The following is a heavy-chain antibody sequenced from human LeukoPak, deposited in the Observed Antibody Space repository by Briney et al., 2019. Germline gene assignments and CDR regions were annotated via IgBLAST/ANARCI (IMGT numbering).Heavy chain of an antibody. CDR1: GFTLSSYS. V-gene: IGHV3-30*04. Sequence: GGSLRPSCAAPGFTLSSYSMQRVRQAPGQGLGWVAVISYDGSNKYYADSVKGRFTISRDNSKNALYLQMNSLRAEDTAVYYCARGAPEYYFDYWGQGTLVTVSS. J-gene: IGHJ4*02. CDR3: ARGAPEYYFDY. D-gene: IGHD1-26*01. CDR2: ISYDGSNK.